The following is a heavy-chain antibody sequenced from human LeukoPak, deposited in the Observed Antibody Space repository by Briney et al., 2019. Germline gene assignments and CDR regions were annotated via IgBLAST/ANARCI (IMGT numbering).Heavy chain of an antibody. Sequence: GGSLRLSCAGSGFTFTSYAMIWVRQAPGKGLEWVSSITGSGGSKYYADSVKDRFTISRDNSENTLYLQMNGLRAEDTAVYYCAKVTVTGTRGLDYWGQGTLVTVSS. CDR2: ITGSGGSK. D-gene: IGHD6-19*01. J-gene: IGHJ4*02. V-gene: IGHV3-23*01. CDR1: GFTFTSYA. CDR3: AKVTVTGTRGLDY.